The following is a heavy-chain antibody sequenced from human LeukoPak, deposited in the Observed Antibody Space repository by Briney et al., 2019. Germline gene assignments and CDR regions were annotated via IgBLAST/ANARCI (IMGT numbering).Heavy chain of an antibody. J-gene: IGHJ4*02. CDR3: AGGGLAYYWFDY. Sequence: GGSLRLSCAASGFTFNTYWMHWVRQAPGKGLMWVSRINVDGSSTTYADPVKGRFTISRDNAKNTLYLQMNSLRAEDTAVYYCAGGGLAYYWFDYWGQGTLVTVSS. CDR1: GFTFNTYW. V-gene: IGHV3-74*01. CDR2: INVDGSST. D-gene: IGHD1-26*01.